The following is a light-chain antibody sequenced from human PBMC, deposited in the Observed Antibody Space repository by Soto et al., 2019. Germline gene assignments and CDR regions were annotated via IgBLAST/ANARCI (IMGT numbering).Light chain of an antibody. J-gene: IGLJ1*01. Sequence: QSVLTQPPSASGTPGQRVTISCSGSSSNIGSNYVYWYQQLPGTAPKLLIYRNNQRPSGVPDRFSGSKSGTSASLAISGLRSEGEADYSCAACDYSLKVFGTGTKVTVL. CDR3: AACDYSLKV. CDR2: RNN. CDR1: SSNIGSNY. V-gene: IGLV1-47*01.